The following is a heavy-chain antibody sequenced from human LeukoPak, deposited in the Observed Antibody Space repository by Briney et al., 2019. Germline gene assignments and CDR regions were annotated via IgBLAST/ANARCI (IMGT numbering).Heavy chain of an antibody. CDR1: GFTFSSYG. Sequence: VRSLRLYCAASGFTFSSYGMHWGGQAPVKVLDLVAVISYDGSNKYYADSVKGRFTISRDNSKNTLYLQMNSLRAEDTAVYYCAKVITGTTLVVDYWGQGTLVTVSS. D-gene: IGHD1-7*01. V-gene: IGHV3-30*18. CDR3: AKVITGTTLVVDY. CDR2: ISYDGSNK. J-gene: IGHJ4*02.